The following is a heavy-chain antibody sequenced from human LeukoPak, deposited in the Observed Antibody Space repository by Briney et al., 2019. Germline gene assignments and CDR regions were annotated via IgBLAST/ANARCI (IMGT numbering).Heavy chain of an antibody. CDR3: ARERGYRGWYRVFDY. J-gene: IGHJ4*02. V-gene: IGHV3-30-3*01. Sequence: PGGSLRLSCAASGFTFSSYAMHWVRQAPGKGLEWVAVISYDGSNKYYADSVKGRFTISRDNSKNTLYLQMNSLRAEDTAVYYCARERGYRGWYRVFDYWGQGTLVTVSS. CDR2: ISYDGSNK. CDR1: GFTFSSYA. D-gene: IGHD6-19*01.